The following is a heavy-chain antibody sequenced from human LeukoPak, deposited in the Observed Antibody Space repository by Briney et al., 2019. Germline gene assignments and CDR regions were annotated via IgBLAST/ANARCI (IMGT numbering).Heavy chain of an antibody. CDR2: INPNGGAT. CDR1: GYSFSAFY. V-gene: IGHV1-2*06. CDR3: ATYYYDTTGSDSFDI. J-gene: IGHJ3*02. Sequence: ASVKVSFTASGYSFSAFYLHWVRQAPGQGLEWMGRINPNGGATNYAQKFRGRVTMTRDTSITTAFLEMSRLTSDDTAMYYCATYYYDTTGSDSFDIWGQGTLVTVSS. D-gene: IGHD3-22*01.